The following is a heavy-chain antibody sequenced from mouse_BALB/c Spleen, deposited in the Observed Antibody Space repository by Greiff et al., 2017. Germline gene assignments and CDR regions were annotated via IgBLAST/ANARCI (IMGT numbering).Heavy chain of an antibody. V-gene: IGHV1S29*02. CDR1: GYTFTDYN. CDR2: IYPYNGGT. Sequence: VQLKESGPELVKPGASVKISCKASGYTFTDYNMHWVKQSHGKSLEWIGYIYPYNGGTGYNQKFKSKATLTVDNSSSTAYMELRSLTSEDSAVYYCARAYGAYYFDHWGQGTTLTVSS. CDR3: ARAYGAYYFDH. D-gene: IGHD1-2*01. J-gene: IGHJ2*01.